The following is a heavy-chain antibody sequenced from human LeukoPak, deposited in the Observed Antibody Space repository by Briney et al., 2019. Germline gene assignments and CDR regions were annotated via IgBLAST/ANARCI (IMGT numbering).Heavy chain of an antibody. J-gene: IGHJ4*02. CDR2: IRYDGRNK. V-gene: IGHV3-30*02. CDR1: GFTFSTYG. CDR3: AKGGAVPGRDY. D-gene: IGHD6-19*01. Sequence: GGSLRLSCAASGFTFSTYGVHWVRQAPGKGLEWVAFIRYDGRNKYYADSVKGRFTISRDNSKNTLYLQMNSLRAEDTAVYYCAKGGAVPGRDYWGQGTLVTVSS.